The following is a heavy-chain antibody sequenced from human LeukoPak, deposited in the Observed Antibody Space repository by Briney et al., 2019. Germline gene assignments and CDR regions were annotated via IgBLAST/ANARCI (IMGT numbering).Heavy chain of an antibody. Sequence: TGGSLRLSCAASGFTFSSYAMSWVRQAPGKGLEWVSAISGRGGNTYYADSVKGRFTISRDNSKNTLYLQMNSLRAEDTAVYYCARDRVIDLSFDPWGQGTLVTVSS. V-gene: IGHV3-23*01. CDR1: GFTFSSYA. J-gene: IGHJ5*02. CDR2: ISGRGGNT. D-gene: IGHD2/OR15-2a*01. CDR3: ARDRVIDLSFDP.